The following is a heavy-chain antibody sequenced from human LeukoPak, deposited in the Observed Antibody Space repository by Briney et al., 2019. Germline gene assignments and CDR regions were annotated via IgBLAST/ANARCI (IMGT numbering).Heavy chain of an antibody. V-gene: IGHV3-11*04. CDR2: ISSSGSTI. D-gene: IGHD3-3*01. CDR3: AREAPNLRFLEWLLSPSDY. Sequence: AGGSLRLSCAASGFTFSVYYMSWIRQAPGKGLEWVSYISSSGSTIYYADSVKGRFTISRDNAKNSLYLQMNSLRAEDTAVYYCAREAPNLRFLEWLLSPSDYWGQGTLVTVSS. J-gene: IGHJ4*02. CDR1: GFTFSVYY.